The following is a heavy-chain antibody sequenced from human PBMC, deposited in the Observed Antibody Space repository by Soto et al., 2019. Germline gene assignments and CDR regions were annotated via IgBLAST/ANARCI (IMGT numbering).Heavy chain of an antibody. J-gene: IGHJ4*02. V-gene: IGHV3-33*01. CDR3: ARAVGTTVTGLWHFDS. D-gene: IGHD4-17*01. CDR1: GFTFNTYS. Sequence: QVQLEESGGGVVQPGRSLRLSCEASGFTFNTYSMHWVRQPPCKGLEWLAAIWYDGTQKYYADSVKGRFIISRDNSKKTLNLEMNSLRAEDTAVYYCARAVGTTVTGLWHFDSWGQGTLVTVSS. CDR2: IWYDGTQK.